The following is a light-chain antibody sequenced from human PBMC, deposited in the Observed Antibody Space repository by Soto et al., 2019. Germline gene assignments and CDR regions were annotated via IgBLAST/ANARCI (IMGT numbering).Light chain of an antibody. Sequence: SALTQPASVSGSPGQAITVSCSGTSSDIGAHNFVSWYQQHPGKAPKLIIYEVINRPSGVSDRFSGSKSGNTASLTISGLQSGDEADYYCNSYTTSNTFVFGSGTKVTVL. CDR1: SSDIGAHNF. CDR3: NSYTTSNTFV. J-gene: IGLJ1*01. V-gene: IGLV2-14*03. CDR2: EVI.